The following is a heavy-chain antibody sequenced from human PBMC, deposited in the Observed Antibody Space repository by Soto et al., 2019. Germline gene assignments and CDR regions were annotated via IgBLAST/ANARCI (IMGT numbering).Heavy chain of an antibody. D-gene: IGHD4-17*01. CDR3: AREYYGDYVYYFDY. CDR2: ISAYNGNT. V-gene: IGHV1-18*01. J-gene: IGHJ4*02. Sequence: AASVKVSCKASGYTFTSYGISWVRQAPGQGLEWMGWISAYNGNTNYAQKLQGRVTMTTDTSTSTAYMELRSLRSDDTAVYYCAREYYGDYVYYFDYWGQGTLVTVSS. CDR1: GYTFTSYG.